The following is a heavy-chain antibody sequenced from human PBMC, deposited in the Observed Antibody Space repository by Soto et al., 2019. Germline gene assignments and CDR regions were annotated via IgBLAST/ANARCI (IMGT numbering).Heavy chain of an antibody. D-gene: IGHD6-13*01. Sequence: PGGSLRLSCAASGFTVSSNYMSWVRQAPGKGLEWVSVIYSGGTTYYADSVKGRFTISRDNSKNTLYLQMNSLRAEDTAVYYCARHNRYSSTWFEGWFDLWGQGTLVTVSS. CDR1: GFTVSSNY. CDR2: IYSGGTT. V-gene: IGHV3-66*04. J-gene: IGHJ5*02. CDR3: ARHNRYSSTWFEGWFDL.